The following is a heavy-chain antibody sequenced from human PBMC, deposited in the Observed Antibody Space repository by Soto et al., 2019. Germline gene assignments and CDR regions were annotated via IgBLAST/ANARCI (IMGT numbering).Heavy chain of an antibody. V-gene: IGHV1-3*01. D-gene: IGHD3-10*01. J-gene: IGHJ4*02. Sequence: XSVKVSCKASGYTFTSYDMHWVRQAPGQRLEWMGWITGGNADTKYSQKFQGRVTITRDTSARTTYMEMGSLTSDDTAFYYCARVNFGEPFDYWGQGTLVTVSS. CDR2: ITGGNADT. CDR1: GYTFTSYD. CDR3: ARVNFGEPFDY.